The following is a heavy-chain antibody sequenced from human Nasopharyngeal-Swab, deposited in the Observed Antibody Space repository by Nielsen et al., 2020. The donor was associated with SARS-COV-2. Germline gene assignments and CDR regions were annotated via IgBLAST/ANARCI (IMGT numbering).Heavy chain of an antibody. Sequence: ASVKVSCKASGYIFINYGISWVRQAPGQGLEWMGWISAYNGNTNYAQKLQGRVTMTTDTSTSTAYMELRSLRSDDTAVYYCARDVTTVTTPYFDYWGQGTLVTVSS. D-gene: IGHD4-17*01. CDR1: GYIFINYG. CDR3: ARDVTTVTTPYFDY. V-gene: IGHV1-18*01. J-gene: IGHJ4*02. CDR2: ISAYNGNT.